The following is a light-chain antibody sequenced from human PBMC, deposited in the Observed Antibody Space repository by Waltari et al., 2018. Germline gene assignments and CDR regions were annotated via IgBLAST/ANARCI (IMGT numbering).Light chain of an antibody. CDR2: RNN. CDR3: AAWDDSLSGWV. CDR1: NSTIPPPH. J-gene: IGLJ3*02. Sequence: QSVLTQPPSASGTPGQTVTIPCPGSNSTIPPPHASWYQQVPGTPPNLLPYRNNPRPSGVPDRFSGSKSGTSASLAISGLRSEDEADYYCAAWDDSLSGWVFGGGTKLTVL. V-gene: IGLV1-47*01.